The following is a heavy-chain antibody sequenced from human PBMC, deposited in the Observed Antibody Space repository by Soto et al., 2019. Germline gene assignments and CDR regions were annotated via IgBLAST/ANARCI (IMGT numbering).Heavy chain of an antibody. V-gene: IGHV4-59*01. CDR2: IYYSGST. J-gene: IGHJ5*02. D-gene: IGHD3-22*01. Sequence: SETLSLTCTVAGGSISSYYWSWIRQPPGKGLDWIGYIYYSGSTTYNPSLKSRLTISVDTSKNQFSLKLSSVTAADPAVYSCPREEGYYDSSGYSWFDPWGQGTLVTVSS. CDR3: PREEGYYDSSGYSWFDP. CDR1: GGSISSYY.